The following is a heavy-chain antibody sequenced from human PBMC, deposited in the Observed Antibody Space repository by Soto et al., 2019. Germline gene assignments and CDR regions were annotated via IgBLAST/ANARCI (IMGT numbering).Heavy chain of an antibody. CDR1: GGSFSGYY. V-gene: IGHV4-34*01. CDR2: INHSGST. D-gene: IGHD3-3*01. CDR3: ARGEHVLRFLEWLSPDYYYYGMDV. J-gene: IGHJ6*02. Sequence: TSETLSLTCAVYGGSFSGYYWSWIRQPPGKGLEWIGEINHSGSTNYNPSLKSRVTISVGTPKNQFSLKLSSVTAADTAVYYCARGEHVLRFLEWLSPDYYYYGMDVWGQGTTVTVSS.